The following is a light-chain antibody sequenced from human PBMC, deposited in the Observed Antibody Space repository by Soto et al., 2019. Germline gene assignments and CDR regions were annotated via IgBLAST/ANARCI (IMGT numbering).Light chain of an antibody. CDR1: QSVSSY. V-gene: IGKV3-11*01. CDR2: DAS. Sequence: EIVLTQSPATLSLSPVEIATLCCMASQSVSSYLAWYQQKPGQAPRLLIYDASNRATGIPARFSGSGSGTDFTLTISSLEPEDFAVYYCQQRSNWPPVSTFGQGTRLEIK. CDR3: QQRSNWPPVST. J-gene: IGKJ5*01.